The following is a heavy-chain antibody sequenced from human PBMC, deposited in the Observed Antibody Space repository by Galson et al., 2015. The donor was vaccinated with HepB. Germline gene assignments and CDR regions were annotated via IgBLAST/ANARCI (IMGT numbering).Heavy chain of an antibody. CDR1: GGSISSYY. J-gene: IGHJ4*02. D-gene: IGHD2-21*02. V-gene: IGHV4-59*08. Sequence: ETLSLTCTVSGGSISSYYWIWIRQPPGKRLEYIGWIYHSGSTYYNPSLRSRLTMSIDTSKNQFSLKLNSVTAADTALYYCARHGDQSLTYALDYWGRGTLVTVSS. CDR2: IYHSGST. CDR3: ARHGDQSLTYALDY.